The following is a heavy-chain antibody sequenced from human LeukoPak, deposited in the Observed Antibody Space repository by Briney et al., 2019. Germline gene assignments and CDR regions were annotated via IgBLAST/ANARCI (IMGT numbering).Heavy chain of an antibody. V-gene: IGHV1-18*01. Sequence: ASVKVSCKASGYTFTSYGISWVRQAPGQGLEWMGWISAYNGNTNYAQKFQGRVTMTSDASISTAYMELSSLRSDDTAVYYCASRPDQHLLYYFDYWGQGALVTVSS. CDR3: ASRPDQHLLYYFDY. D-gene: IGHD2-15*01. CDR1: GYTFTSYG. CDR2: ISAYNGNT. J-gene: IGHJ4*02.